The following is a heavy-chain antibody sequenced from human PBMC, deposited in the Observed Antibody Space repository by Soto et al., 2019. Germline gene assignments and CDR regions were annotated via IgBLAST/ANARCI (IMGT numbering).Heavy chain of an antibody. J-gene: IGHJ5*02. V-gene: IGHV4-59*08. CDR2: IYYSGST. CDR1: GGSISSYY. CDR3: ARLYGDYAEGGWFDP. D-gene: IGHD4-17*01. Sequence: QVQLQESGPGLVKPSETLSLTCTVSGGSISSYYWSWIRQPPGKGLEWIGYIYYSGSTNYNPSLKSRVTISVDTSKNQFSLKLSSVTAADTAVYYCARLYGDYAEGGWFDPWGQGTLVTVSS.